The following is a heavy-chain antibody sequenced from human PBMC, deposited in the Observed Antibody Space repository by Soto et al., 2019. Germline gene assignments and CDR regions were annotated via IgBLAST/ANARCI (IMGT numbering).Heavy chain of an antibody. V-gene: IGHV4-34*01. CDR3: ARGLFYCSGGSCYSDGDYVFDY. CDR2: INHSGST. Sequence: QVQLQQWGAGLLKPSETLSLTCAVYGGSFSGYYWSWIRQPPGKGLEWIGEINHSGSTNYNPSLKSRVTISLDTSKNQFSLKLSSVTDADTAVYYCARGLFYCSGGSCYSDGDYVFDYWGQGTLVTVSS. D-gene: IGHD2-15*01. CDR1: GGSFSGYY. J-gene: IGHJ4*02.